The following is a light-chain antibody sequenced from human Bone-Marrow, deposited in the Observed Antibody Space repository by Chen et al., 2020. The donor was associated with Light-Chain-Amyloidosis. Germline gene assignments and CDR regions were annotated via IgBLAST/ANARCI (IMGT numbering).Light chain of an antibody. CDR3: QSADSSGTYEVI. CDR2: RDT. CDR1: DLPTKY. Sequence: SYELTQPPSVSVSPGQTARIPCSGDDLPTKYAYWYQQKPGQAPVRVIHRDTERPSGISERFSGSSSGTTDTLNSSGVQAEDEADYHCQSADSSGTYEVIFGGGTKLTVL. J-gene: IGLJ2*01. V-gene: IGLV3-25*03.